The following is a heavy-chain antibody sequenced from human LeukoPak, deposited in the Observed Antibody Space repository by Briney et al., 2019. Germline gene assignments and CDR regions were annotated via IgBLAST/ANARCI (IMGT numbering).Heavy chain of an antibody. CDR3: AKCPYKRGSSSGSYRTNYYYYYMDV. CDR2: ISCSGGST. D-gene: IGHD3-10*01. CDR1: GFTFSSYG. J-gene: IGHJ6*03. Sequence: PGGSLRLSCAASGFTFSSYGMSWVRQAPGKGLEWVSAISCSGGSTYYADSVKGRFTISRDNSKNTLYLQMNSLRAEDTAVYYCAKCPYKRGSSSGSYRTNYYYYYMDVWSKGTTVTISS. V-gene: IGHV3-23*01.